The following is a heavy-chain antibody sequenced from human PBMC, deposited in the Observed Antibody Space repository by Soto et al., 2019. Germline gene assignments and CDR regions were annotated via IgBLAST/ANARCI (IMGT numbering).Heavy chain of an antibody. J-gene: IGHJ6*02. D-gene: IGHD4-17*01. V-gene: IGHV5-51*01. Sequence: GESLKISCKGSGYSFTSYWIGWVRQMPGKGLEWMGIIYPGDSDTRYSPSFQGQVTISADKSISTAYLQWSSLKASDTAMYYCARSYDHYVGVGYGMDVWGQGTTVTVSS. CDR3: ARSYDHYVGVGYGMDV. CDR2: IYPGDSDT. CDR1: GYSFTSYW.